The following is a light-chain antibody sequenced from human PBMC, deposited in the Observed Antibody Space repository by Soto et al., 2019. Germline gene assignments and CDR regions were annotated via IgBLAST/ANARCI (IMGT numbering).Light chain of an antibody. CDR1: SSDVGGYNY. Sequence: QSVLTQPPSASGSPGQSVAISCTGTSSDVGGYNYVSWYQQHPGKAPKLMIYEVSNRPSGVSDRFSGSKSGTTASLTISGLQAEDEADYYCSSYTTTDPYVFGTGTKLTVL. V-gene: IGLV2-14*01. CDR3: SSYTTTDPYV. CDR2: EVS. J-gene: IGLJ1*01.